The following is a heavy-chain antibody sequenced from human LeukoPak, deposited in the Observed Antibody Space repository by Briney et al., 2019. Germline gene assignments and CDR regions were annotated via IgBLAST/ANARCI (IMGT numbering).Heavy chain of an antibody. D-gene: IGHD2-8*01. Sequence: GGSLRLSCAASGFTFSGSDMHWVRQASGKGLEWVGRIRSKANSYATAYAASVTGRFTISRDDSKNTAYLQMNSLETEDTAVYYCASPYCSDGVCYPGYWGQGALVTVSS. CDR2: IRSKANSYAT. V-gene: IGHV3-73*01. CDR3: ASPYCSDGVCYPGY. CDR1: GFTFSGSD. J-gene: IGHJ4*02.